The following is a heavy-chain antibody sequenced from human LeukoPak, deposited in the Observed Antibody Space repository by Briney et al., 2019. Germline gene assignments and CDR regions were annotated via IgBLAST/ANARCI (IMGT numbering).Heavy chain of an antibody. CDR3: ARDWYCSGGSCFDVFDI. CDR2: SSAYKDKA. J-gene: IGHJ3*02. D-gene: IGHD2-15*01. V-gene: IGHV1-18*01. Sequence: ASVKVSCKASGYTFNTYGISWVRQAPGQGLEWMGWSSAYKDKANYAQNLQGRVTMTTDTSTSTVYMELRSLRSDDTAVYYCARDWYCSGGSCFDVFDIWGQGTLVTVSS. CDR1: GYTFNTYG.